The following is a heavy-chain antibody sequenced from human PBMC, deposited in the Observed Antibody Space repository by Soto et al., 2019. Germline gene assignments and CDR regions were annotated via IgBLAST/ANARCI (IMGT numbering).Heavy chain of an antibody. V-gene: IGHV1-69*13. CDR2: IIPIFGTA. Sequence: ASVKVSCKASGGTFSSYAISWVRQAPGQGLEWMGGIIPIFGTANYAQKFQGRVTITADESTSTAYMELSSLRSEDTAVYYCARGDCTNGVCFLSAGWFDPWGQGTLVTVSS. J-gene: IGHJ5*02. D-gene: IGHD2-8*01. CDR3: ARGDCTNGVCFLSAGWFDP. CDR1: GGTFSSYA.